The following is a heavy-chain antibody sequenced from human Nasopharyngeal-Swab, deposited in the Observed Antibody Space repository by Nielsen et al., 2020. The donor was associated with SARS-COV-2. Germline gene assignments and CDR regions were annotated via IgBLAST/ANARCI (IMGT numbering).Heavy chain of an antibody. D-gene: IGHD4-17*01. V-gene: IGHV1-69*04. J-gene: IGHJ3*02. CDR1: GGTFSSYA. Sequence: SVKVSCKASGGTFSSYAISWVRQAPGQGLEWMGRIIPILGIANYAQKFQGRVTITADKSTSTAYMELSSLRPEDTAVYYCARDYGDYDNNAFDIWGQGTMVTVSS. CDR2: IIPILGIA. CDR3: ARDYGDYDNNAFDI.